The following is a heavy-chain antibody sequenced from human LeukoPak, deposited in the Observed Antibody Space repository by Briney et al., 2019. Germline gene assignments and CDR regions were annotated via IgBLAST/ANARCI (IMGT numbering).Heavy chain of an antibody. V-gene: IGHV4-34*01. CDR3: ARGYTFDY. Sequence: PSETLSLTCAVYGGSFSGYYWSWIRQPPGKGLEWIGEINESGSNNYNPSLKSRATLSVNTSKNQFSLKLSSVTAADAAVYYCARGYTFDYWGQGTLVTVSS. J-gene: IGHJ4*02. CDR2: INESGSN. CDR1: GGSFSGYY. D-gene: IGHD2-2*02.